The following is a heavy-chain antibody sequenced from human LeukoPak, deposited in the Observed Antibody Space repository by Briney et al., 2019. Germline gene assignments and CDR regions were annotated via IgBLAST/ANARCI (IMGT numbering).Heavy chain of an antibody. Sequence: GGSLRLSCAASGFTFSSYGMHWVRQAPGKGLEWVAVISYDGSNKYYADSVKGRFTISRDNSKNTLYLQMNSLRAEDTAVYYSAKDSPVYYGSGSYLDYWGQGTLVTVSS. J-gene: IGHJ4*02. D-gene: IGHD3-10*01. CDR1: GFTFSSYG. CDR3: AKDSPVYYGSGSYLDY. CDR2: ISYDGSNK. V-gene: IGHV3-30*18.